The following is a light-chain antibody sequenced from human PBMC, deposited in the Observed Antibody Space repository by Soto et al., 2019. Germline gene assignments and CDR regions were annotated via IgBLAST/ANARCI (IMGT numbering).Light chain of an antibody. CDR3: ASWDDSLNGWV. CDR1: SSNFGFAT. V-gene: IGLV1-44*01. J-gene: IGLJ3*02. CDR2: SYD. Sequence: QSVLTQPPSASGAPGQRVTISCSGSSSNFGFATVTWYQHLPGTAPKLLLFSYDQRPSGVPDRFSGSKSGTSASLAISGLQSEDEADYYCASWDDSLNGWVFGGGTKVTVL.